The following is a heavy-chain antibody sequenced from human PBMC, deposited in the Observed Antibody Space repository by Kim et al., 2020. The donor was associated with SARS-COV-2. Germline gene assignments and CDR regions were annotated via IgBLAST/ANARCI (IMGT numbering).Heavy chain of an antibody. CDR3: ARVGHLGAHYWGAQLYYFDS. CDR2: INSDGSST. D-gene: IGHD7-27*01. Sequence: GGSLRLSCAASGFTFSRSWMHWVRQAPGKGLVWVSRINSDGSSTSYADSVKGRFTISRDNAKNTLYLQMNSLRAEDTAVYYCARVGHLGAHYWGAQLYYFDSWGQGALGTVSS. CDR1: GFTFSRSW. V-gene: IGHV3-74*01. J-gene: IGHJ4*02.